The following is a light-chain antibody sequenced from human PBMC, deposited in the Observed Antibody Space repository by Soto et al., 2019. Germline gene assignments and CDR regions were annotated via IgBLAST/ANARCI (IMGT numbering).Light chain of an antibody. CDR3: CSYAGSDVV. J-gene: IGLJ2*01. CDR2: DVT. V-gene: IGLV2-11*01. CDR1: SSDVGGYNY. Sequence: QSALTQPRSVSGSPGQSVTISCTGTSSDVGGYNYVSWYQQHPGKAPKLMIYDVTKRPSGVPDRFSGSKSGNTASLTISGLQAEYEADYYCCSYAGSDVVFGGGTKVTVL.